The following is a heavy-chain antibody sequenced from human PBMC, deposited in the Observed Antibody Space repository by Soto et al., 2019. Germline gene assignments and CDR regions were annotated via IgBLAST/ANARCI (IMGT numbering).Heavy chain of an antibody. CDR2: IWYDGSNK. CDR3: ARDTYGRIAAALTV. J-gene: IGHJ6*04. D-gene: IGHD6-13*01. CDR1: GFTFSSYG. Sequence: GGSLRLSCAASGFTFSSYGMHWVRQAPGKGLEWVAVIWYDGSNKYYADSVKGRFTISRDNSKNTLYLQMNSLRAEDTAVYYCARDTYGRIAAALTVWGKGTTVTVSS. V-gene: IGHV3-33*01.